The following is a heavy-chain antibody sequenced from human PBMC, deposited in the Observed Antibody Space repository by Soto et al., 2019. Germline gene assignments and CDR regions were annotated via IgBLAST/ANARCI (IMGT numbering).Heavy chain of an antibody. V-gene: IGHV4-31*03. D-gene: IGHD5-12*01. CDR3: AAGGGLPRYY. CDR1: GGSISSGGYY. CDR2: IYYSGST. Sequence: SETLSLTCTVSGGSISSGGYYWSWIRQHPGKGLEWIGYIYYSGSTYYNPSLKSRVTISVDRSKNQFSLKLSSVTAADTAVYYCAAGGGLPRYYWGQGTLLNMSS. J-gene: IGHJ4*02.